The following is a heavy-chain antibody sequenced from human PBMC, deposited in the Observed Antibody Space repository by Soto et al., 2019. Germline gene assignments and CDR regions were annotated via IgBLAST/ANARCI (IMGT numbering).Heavy chain of an antibody. V-gene: IGHV4-59*01. CDR1: GGSISSYY. CDR3: ARAVGDYIWGSYRTGWFDP. Sequence: SETLSLTCTVSGGSISSYYWSWIRQPPGKGLEWIGYIYYSGSTNYNPSLKSRVTISVDTSKNQFSLKLSSVTAADTAVYYCARAVGDYIWGSYRTGWFDPWGQGTLVTVSS. CDR2: IYYSGST. D-gene: IGHD3-16*02. J-gene: IGHJ5*02.